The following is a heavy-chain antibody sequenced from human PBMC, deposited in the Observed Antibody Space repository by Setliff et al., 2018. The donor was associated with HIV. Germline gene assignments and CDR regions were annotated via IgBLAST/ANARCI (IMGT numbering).Heavy chain of an antibody. CDR3: ARDPHIVATDGYMDV. CDR1: GFTFTGYY. CDR2: INPNSGGT. Sequence: GASVKVSCKTSGFTFTGYYMHWVRQAPGQGLEWMGWINPNSGGTNYAQKFQGRVTMTGDSSISTAYMELRSLRSDDTAVYYCARDPHIVATDGYMDVWGKGTTVTVSS. V-gene: IGHV1-2*02. D-gene: IGHD5-12*01. J-gene: IGHJ6*03.